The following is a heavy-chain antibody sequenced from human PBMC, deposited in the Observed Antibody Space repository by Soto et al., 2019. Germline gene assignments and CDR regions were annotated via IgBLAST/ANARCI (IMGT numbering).Heavy chain of an antibody. V-gene: IGHV4-59*01. CDR2: IHYSGR. D-gene: IGHD3-22*01. Sequence: PSETLSLTCTVSGGSISSYYWSWIRQPPGKGLEWIGYIHYSGRSYNPSLESRVTMSVDTSENQFSLKLSSVTAADTAVYYCARLRRRDSSSFQEWFDPWGQGILVTVSS. CDR1: GGSISSYY. J-gene: IGHJ5*02. CDR3: ARLRRRDSSSFQEWFDP.